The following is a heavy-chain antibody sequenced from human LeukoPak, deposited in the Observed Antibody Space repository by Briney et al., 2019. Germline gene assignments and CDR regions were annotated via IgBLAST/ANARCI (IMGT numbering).Heavy chain of an antibody. CDR1: GFTFSTYG. Sequence: GGSLRLSCAASGFTFSTYGMHWVRQAPGKGLEWVGFIRYDGSKKYYADSVKGRFTISRDNSKNTLYLQMNSLRAEDTAVYYCAKDSETYYYGSGRPGVSYYYYYMDVWGKGTTVTISS. D-gene: IGHD3-10*01. J-gene: IGHJ6*03. V-gene: IGHV3-30*02. CDR2: IRYDGSKK. CDR3: AKDSETYYYGSGRPGVSYYYYYMDV.